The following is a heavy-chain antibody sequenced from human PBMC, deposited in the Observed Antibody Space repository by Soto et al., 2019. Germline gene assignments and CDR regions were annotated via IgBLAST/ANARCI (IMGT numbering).Heavy chain of an antibody. D-gene: IGHD2-8*01. CDR2: ISYDGSNK. CDR1: GFTFSSYG. CDR3: AKWVSGDFDY. J-gene: IGHJ4*02. Sequence: GGSLRVSCAASGFTFSSYGMHWVRRPPGKGLEWVAVISYDGSNKYYADSVKGRFTISRDNSKNTLYLQMNSLRAEDTAVYYCAKWVSGDFDYWGQGTLVTVSS. V-gene: IGHV3-30*18.